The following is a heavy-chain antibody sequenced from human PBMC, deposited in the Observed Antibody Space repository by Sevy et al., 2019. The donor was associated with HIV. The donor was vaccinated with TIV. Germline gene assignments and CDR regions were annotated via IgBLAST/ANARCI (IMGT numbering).Heavy chain of an antibody. CDR3: ARDLYPGYCSGGSCYGNWFDP. V-gene: IGHV3-30-3*01. CDR1: GFTFSSYA. D-gene: IGHD2-15*01. CDR2: ISYDGSNK. Sequence: GGSLRLSCAASGFTFSSYAMHWVRQAPGKGLEWVAVISYDGSNKYYADSVKGRFTISRDNSKNTLYLQMNSLRAEDTAAYYCARDLYPGYCSGGSCYGNWFDPWGQGTLVTVSS. J-gene: IGHJ5*02.